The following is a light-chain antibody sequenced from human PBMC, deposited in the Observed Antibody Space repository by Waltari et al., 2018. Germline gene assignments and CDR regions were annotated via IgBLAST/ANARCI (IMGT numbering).Light chain of an antibody. J-gene: IGKJ1*01. Sequence: DIQLTQTPPSPSASVGDRVTITCQASHAISHNFAWYQQTPEKVPMLLHYKASTVQSRVPSWFSSSGSRTDITLTISSQPPEDFATYYCQRGYGTPLTFGPGTKVEIK. CDR1: HAISHN. CDR3: QRGYGTPLT. V-gene: IGKV1-NL1*01. CDR2: KAS.